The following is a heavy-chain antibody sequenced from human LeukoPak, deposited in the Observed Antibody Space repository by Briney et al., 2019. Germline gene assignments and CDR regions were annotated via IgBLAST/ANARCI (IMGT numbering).Heavy chain of an antibody. V-gene: IGHV1-46*01. Sequence: GASVKISCKPSGYTFINHYIHWVRQAPGQGLEWMGVIRPTDGSTSYAQNFQGRLSMTSDTSTSTAYIELSSLRSEDTAIYYCTRTINSWFDPWGQGTPVSVSS. J-gene: IGHJ5*02. CDR1: GYTFINHY. D-gene: IGHD3-9*01. CDR2: IRPTDGST. CDR3: TRTINSWFDP.